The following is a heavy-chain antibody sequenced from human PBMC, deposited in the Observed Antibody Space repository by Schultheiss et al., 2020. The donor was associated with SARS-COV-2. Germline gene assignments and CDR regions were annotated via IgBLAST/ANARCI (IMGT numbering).Heavy chain of an antibody. D-gene: IGHD3-22*01. Sequence: SETLSLTCTVSGGSISSYYWSWIRQPPGKGLEWIGYIYYSGSTNYNPSLKSRVTISVDTSKNQFSLKLSSVTAADTAVYYCARAEFMVVVVIDWYFDLWGRGTLVTVSS. J-gene: IGHJ2*01. V-gene: IGHV4-59*08. CDR2: IYYSGST. CDR3: ARAEFMVVVVIDWYFDL. CDR1: GGSISSYY.